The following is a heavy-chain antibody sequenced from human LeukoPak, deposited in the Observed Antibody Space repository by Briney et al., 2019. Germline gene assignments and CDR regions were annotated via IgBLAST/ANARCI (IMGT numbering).Heavy chain of an antibody. Sequence: SETLSLTCTVSGDPISGYYWSWIRQPPGKGLEWIGYVYHTGHTHYSPSLKSRVTVSLDTSRNQVSLILSSVTAADTAVYYCARHRFGHLFDYWGQGTLVFVSS. J-gene: IGHJ4*02. CDR1: GDPISGYY. D-gene: IGHD3-16*01. V-gene: IGHV4-59*01. CDR2: VYHTGHT. CDR3: ARHRFGHLFDY.